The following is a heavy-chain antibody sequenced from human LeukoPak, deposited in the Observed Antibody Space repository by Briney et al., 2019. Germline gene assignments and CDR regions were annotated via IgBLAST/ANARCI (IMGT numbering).Heavy chain of an antibody. CDR3: ASLHYYDSSGRDY. J-gene: IGHJ4*02. D-gene: IGHD3-22*01. Sequence: PGGSLRLSCAASGFTFSGCSMNWVRQAPGKGLEWVSSISSSSSYIYYADSVKGRFTISRDNAKNSLYLQMNSLRAEDTAVYYCASLHYYDSSGRDYWGQGTLVTVSS. CDR2: ISSSSSYI. CDR1: GFTFSGCS. V-gene: IGHV3-21*01.